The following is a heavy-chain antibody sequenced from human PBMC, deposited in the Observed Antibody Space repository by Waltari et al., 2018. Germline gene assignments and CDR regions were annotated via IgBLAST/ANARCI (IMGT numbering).Heavy chain of an antibody. CDR3: ARGNWNDVGGGY. J-gene: IGHJ4*02. D-gene: IGHD1-1*01. CDR1: GYTFTGYY. V-gene: IGHV1-2*06. Sequence: QVQLVQSGAEVKTPGASVKVSCKASGYTFTGYYMHWARQAPGQGLGWMGRIKPIRCGTNNAQKFQGRVTMTRDTSIITAYMELSRLRSDDTAVDYWARGNWNDVGGGYWGQGTLVTVSS. CDR2: IKPIRCGT.